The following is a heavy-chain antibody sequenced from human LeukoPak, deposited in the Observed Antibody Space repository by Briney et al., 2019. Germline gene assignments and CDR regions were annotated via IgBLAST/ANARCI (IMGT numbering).Heavy chain of an antibody. Sequence: GASVKVSCKASGYTFTSYYMHWVRQAPGQGLEWMGIINPSGGSTSYAPKFQGRVTMTRDTSTSTVYMELSSLRSEDTAVYYCARSQLPLPVPDYDFWSGYYTVLGLGGGIYGMDVWGQGTTVTVSS. V-gene: IGHV1-46*01. J-gene: IGHJ6*02. CDR3: ARSQLPLPVPDYDFWSGYYTVLGLGGGIYGMDV. D-gene: IGHD3-3*01. CDR1: GYTFTSYY. CDR2: INPSGGST.